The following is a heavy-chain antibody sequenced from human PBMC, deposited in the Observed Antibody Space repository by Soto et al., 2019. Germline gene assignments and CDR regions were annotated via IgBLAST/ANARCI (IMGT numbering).Heavy chain of an antibody. D-gene: IGHD1-26*01. V-gene: IGHV1-18*01. Sequence: GASVKVSCKASGYTFTSYGISWVRQAPGQGLEWMGWISAYNGNTNYAQKLQGRVTMTTDTSTSTAYMELRSLRSDDTAVYYCARGPESVYSGSYPQDYYYGMDVWGQGTTVTVSS. CDR3: ARGPESVYSGSYPQDYYYGMDV. CDR2: ISAYNGNT. J-gene: IGHJ6*02. CDR1: GYTFTSYG.